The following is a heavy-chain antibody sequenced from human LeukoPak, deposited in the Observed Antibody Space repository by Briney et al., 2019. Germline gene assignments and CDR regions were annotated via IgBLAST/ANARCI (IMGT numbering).Heavy chain of an antibody. V-gene: IGHV4-39*01. J-gene: IGHJ2*01. D-gene: IGHD3-22*01. CDR3: ARYGSSAYGIDV. CDR2: IYYSGST. CDR1: GGSISSSSSY. Sequence: RASETLSLTCTVSGGSISSSSSYWVWIRQPPGMGLEWIGSIYYSGSTYSNPSLKSRVTISVDTSKNQFSLKVSSVAAADTAVYYCARYGSSAYGIDVWGRGTLVTVSS.